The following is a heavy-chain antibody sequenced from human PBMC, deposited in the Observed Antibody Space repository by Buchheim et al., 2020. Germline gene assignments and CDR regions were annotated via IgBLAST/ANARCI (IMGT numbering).Heavy chain of an antibody. CDR1: GGSISSGGYH. CDR2: MSYSGST. V-gene: IGHV4-31*03. J-gene: IGHJ5*02. CDR3: ARGGRNNWFDP. Sequence: QVQLRESGPGLVKPSQTLSLTCTVSGGSISSGGYHWSWIRQHPGKGLEWIGYMSYSGSTYYNQSLKSRLTISLNPSKNQLSLKLTSVTAADTAVYYCARGGRNNWFDPWGQGTL.